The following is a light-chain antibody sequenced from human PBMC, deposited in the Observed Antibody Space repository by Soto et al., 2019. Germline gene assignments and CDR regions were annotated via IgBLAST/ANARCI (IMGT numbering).Light chain of an antibody. CDR1: QSVSSDY. V-gene: IGKV3-20*01. J-gene: IGKJ4*01. Sequence: EIVLTQSPGTLSLSPGERATLSCRASQSVSSDYLAWYQQKPGQAPRLLISDASNRATGITDRFSGSGSGTDFTLTISRLEPEDFVVYYCQQYGSSPLTFGGGTKVEIK. CDR3: QQYGSSPLT. CDR2: DAS.